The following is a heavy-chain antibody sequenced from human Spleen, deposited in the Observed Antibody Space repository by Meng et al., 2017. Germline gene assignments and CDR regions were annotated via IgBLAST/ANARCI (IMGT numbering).Heavy chain of an antibody. J-gene: IGHJ6*02. CDR3: ARDRLTNPLLCMEV. Sequence: GESLKISCAASGFTFSRLGMHWVRQAPGKGLEWLAVIWFDGLNNYYADSVKGRFTISRDNSKNTLYLQMNSLRAEDTAVYYCARDRLTNPLLCMEVWGQGTTVTVSS. CDR2: IWFDGLNN. V-gene: IGHV3-33*01. CDR1: GFTFSRLG. D-gene: IGHD6-25*01.